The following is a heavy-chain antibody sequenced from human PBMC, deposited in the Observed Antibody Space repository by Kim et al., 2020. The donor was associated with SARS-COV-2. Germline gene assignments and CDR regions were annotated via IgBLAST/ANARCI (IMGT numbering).Heavy chain of an antibody. CDR1: GGTFSSYA. J-gene: IGHJ5*02. Sequence: SVKVSCKASGGTFSSYAISWVRQAPGQGLEWMGGIIPIFGTANYAQKFQGRVTITADESTSTAYMELSSLRSEDTAVYYCARAHLGIIGGSSTSCQSSVCWFDPWGQGTLVTVSS. CDR2: IIPIFGTA. CDR3: ARAHLGIIGGSSTSCQSSVCWFDP. V-gene: IGHV1-69*13. D-gene: IGHD2-2*01.